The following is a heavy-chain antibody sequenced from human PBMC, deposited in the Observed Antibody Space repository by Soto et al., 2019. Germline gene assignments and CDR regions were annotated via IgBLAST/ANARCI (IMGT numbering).Heavy chain of an antibody. Sequence: SETLSLTCAVSGGSISSGGYSWSWIRQPPGKGLEWIGYSYHSGSTYYNPSLKSRVTISVDRSKNQFSLKLSSVTAADTAVYYCASGYDILTGYPRGDYYGMDVWGQGTTVTVSS. CDR1: GGSISSGGYS. J-gene: IGHJ6*02. CDR2: SYHSGST. V-gene: IGHV4-30-2*01. CDR3: ASGYDILTGYPRGDYYGMDV. D-gene: IGHD3-9*01.